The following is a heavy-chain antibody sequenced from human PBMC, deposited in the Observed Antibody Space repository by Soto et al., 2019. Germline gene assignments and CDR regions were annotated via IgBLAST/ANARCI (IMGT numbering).Heavy chain of an antibody. CDR3: ARPYCSGGSCYPAWVAFDI. D-gene: IGHD2-15*01. CDR2: IYPGDSDT. V-gene: IGHV5-51*01. CDR1: GYSFTSYW. Sequence: PGESLKISCKGSGYSFTSYWIGWVRQMPGKGLEWMGIIYPGDSDTRYSPSFQGQVTISADKSISTAYLQWSSLKASDTAMYYCARPYCSGGSCYPAWVAFDIWGQGTMVTVSS. J-gene: IGHJ3*02.